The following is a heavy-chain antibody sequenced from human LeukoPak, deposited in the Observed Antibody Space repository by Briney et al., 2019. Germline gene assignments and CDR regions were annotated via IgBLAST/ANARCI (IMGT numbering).Heavy chain of an antibody. CDR1: GYTFTNYY. V-gene: IGHV1-46*01. D-gene: IGHD6-25*01. CDR2: INLNAVTT. J-gene: IGHJ4*02. CDR3: AREGAAEAKNFDY. Sequence: ASVKISCKASGYTFTNYYIHWMRQAPGQGLEWVGIINLNAVTTRYAQKFQGRITVTRDTSTSTVYMELSSLRSEDTAVYFCAREGAAEAKNFDYWGQGTLVIVSS.